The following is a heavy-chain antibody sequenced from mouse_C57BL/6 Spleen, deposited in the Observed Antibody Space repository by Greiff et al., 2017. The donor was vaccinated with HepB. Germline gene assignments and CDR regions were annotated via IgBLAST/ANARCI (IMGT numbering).Heavy chain of an antibody. CDR3: ARGYDYHWYFDV. CDR1: GFTFSDYY. J-gene: IGHJ1*03. V-gene: IGHV5-12*01. D-gene: IGHD2-4*01. Sequence: EVHLVESGGGLVQPGGSLKLSCAASGFTFSDYYMYWVRQTPEKRLEWVAYISNGGGSTYYPDTVKGRFTISRDNAKNTLYLQMSRLKSEDTAMYYCARGYDYHWYFDVWGTGTTVTVSS. CDR2: ISNGGGST.